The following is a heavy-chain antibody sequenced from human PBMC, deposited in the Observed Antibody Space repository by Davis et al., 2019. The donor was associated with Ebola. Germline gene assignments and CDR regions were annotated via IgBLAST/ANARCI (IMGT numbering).Heavy chain of an antibody. V-gene: IGHV4-34*01. J-gene: IGHJ5*02. D-gene: IGHD2-2*01. CDR2: INHSGST. Sequence: MPSETLSLTCTVSGGSISSYYWSWIRQPPGKGLEWIGEINHSGSTNYNPSLKSRVTISVDTSKNQFSLKLRSVTAADTAVYYCARGKYQLPRRGWFDPWGQGTLVTVSS. CDR1: GGSISSYY. CDR3: ARGKYQLPRRGWFDP.